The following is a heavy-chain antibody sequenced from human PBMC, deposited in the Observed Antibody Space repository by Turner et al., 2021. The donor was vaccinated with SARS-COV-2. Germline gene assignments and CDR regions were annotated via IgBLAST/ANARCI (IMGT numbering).Heavy chain of an antibody. CDR2: MNPNSGHT. Sequence: VQLVQSGADVKTPGASVTVSCKASVYTFTTYDINWVRQAAGQGLEWMGWMNPNSGHTAYAQKFQGRVTITRKTSISTVYMELSSLRSDDTAVYYCAGRDSNGYVGAFDMWGQGTMVTVSS. V-gene: IGHV1-8*03. CDR3: AGRDSNGYVGAFDM. J-gene: IGHJ3*02. D-gene: IGHD4-4*01. CDR1: VYTFTTYD.